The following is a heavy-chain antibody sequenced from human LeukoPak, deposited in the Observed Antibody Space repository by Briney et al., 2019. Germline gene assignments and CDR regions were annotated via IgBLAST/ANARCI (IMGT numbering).Heavy chain of an antibody. CDR1: GGSISSYY. V-gene: IGHV4-59*01. D-gene: IGHD4-17*01. J-gene: IGHJ4*02. CDR3: AREEGGTTVTTLGY. Sequence: SETLSLTCTVSGGSISSYYWSWIRQPPGKGLEWIGYIYYSGSTNYNPSLKSRVTISLDTSKNQFSLKLSSVTAADTAVYYCAREEGGTTVTTLGYWGQGTLVTVSS. CDR2: IYYSGST.